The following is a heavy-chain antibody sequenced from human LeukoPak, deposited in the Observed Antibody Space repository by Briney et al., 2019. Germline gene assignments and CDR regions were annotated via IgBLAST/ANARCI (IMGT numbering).Heavy chain of an antibody. D-gene: IGHD3-3*01. CDR3: AREGEVFGVVIYYFDY. CDR1: GGSISSYY. CDR2: IYYSGST. V-gene: IGHV4-59*12. Sequence: PSETLSLTCTVSGGSISSYYWSWIRQPPGKGLEWIGYIYYSGSTNYNPSLKSRVTISVDTSKNQFSLKLSSVTAADTAVYYCAREGEVFGVVIYYFDYWGQGTLVTVPS. J-gene: IGHJ4*02.